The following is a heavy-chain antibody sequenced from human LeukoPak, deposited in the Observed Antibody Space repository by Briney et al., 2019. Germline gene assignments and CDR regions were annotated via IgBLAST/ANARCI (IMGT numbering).Heavy chain of an antibody. CDR2: ISSSTSYI. CDR3: ARAGGSTVSHSDY. V-gene: IGHV3-21*01. J-gene: IGHJ4*02. D-gene: IGHD4-17*01. CDR1: GFTFSSYS. Sequence: GGSLRLSCAASGFTFSSYSMNWIRQAPGKGLEWVSSISSSTSYIYYADSVKGRFTISKDNAKNSLYPQMNSLRAEDTAVYYCARAGGSTVSHSDYWGQGTLVTVSS.